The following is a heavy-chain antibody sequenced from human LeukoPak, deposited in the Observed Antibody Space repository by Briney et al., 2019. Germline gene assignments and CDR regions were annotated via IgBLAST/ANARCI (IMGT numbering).Heavy chain of an antibody. J-gene: IGHJ5*02. Sequence: ASVKVSCKASGYTFTSYGISWVRQAPGQGLEWMGWISAYNGNTNYAQKLQGRVTMTTDPSTSTAYMELRSLRSDDTAVYYCARTVTVVTPAYNWFDPWGQGTLVTVSS. CDR3: ARTVTVVTPAYNWFDP. CDR1: GYTFTSYG. V-gene: IGHV1-18*01. D-gene: IGHD4-23*01. CDR2: ISAYNGNT.